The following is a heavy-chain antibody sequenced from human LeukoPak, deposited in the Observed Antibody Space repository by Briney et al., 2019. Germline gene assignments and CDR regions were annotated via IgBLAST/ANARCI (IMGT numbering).Heavy chain of an antibody. CDR3: ARVPPYDILTGYKDYGMDV. Sequence: GASVKVSCKASGYTFTGYYMHWVRQAPGQGLEWMGWINPNSGGTNYALKFQGRVTMTRDTSISTAYMELSRLRSDDTAVYYCARVPPYDILTGYKDYGMDVWGQGTTVTVSS. CDR1: GYTFTGYY. J-gene: IGHJ6*02. CDR2: INPNSGGT. V-gene: IGHV1-2*02. D-gene: IGHD3-9*01.